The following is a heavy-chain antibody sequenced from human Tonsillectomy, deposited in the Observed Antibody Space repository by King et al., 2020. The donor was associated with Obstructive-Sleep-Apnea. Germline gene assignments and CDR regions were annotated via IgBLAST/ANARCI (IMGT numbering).Heavy chain of an antibody. CDR3: AKDHIAAAGTGWFDP. V-gene: IGHV3-30*02. J-gene: IGHJ5*02. CDR2: IRYDGSNK. Sequence: VQLVESGGGVVQPGRSLRLSCAASGFTFSSYGMHWVRQAPGKGLEWVAFIRYDGSNKYYADSVKGRFTISRDNSKNTLYLQMNSLRAEDTAVYYCAKDHIAAAGTGWFDPWGQGTLATVSS. D-gene: IGHD6-13*01. CDR1: GFTFSSYG.